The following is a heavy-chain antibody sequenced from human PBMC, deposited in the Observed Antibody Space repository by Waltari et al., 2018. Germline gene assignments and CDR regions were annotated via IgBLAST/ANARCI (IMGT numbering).Heavy chain of an antibody. Sequence: QVQLQESGPGLVKPSETLSLTCAVSGYSISSGYYWGWIRQPPGKGLEWIGSIYHSGSTYYNPSRKSRVTISVDTSKNQFSLKLSSVTAADTAVYYCARRGSYYYGSGSYYNRRGWFDPWGQGTLVTVSS. CDR2: IYHSGST. CDR1: GYSISSGYY. V-gene: IGHV4-38-2*01. D-gene: IGHD3-10*01. CDR3: ARRGSYYYGSGSYYNRRGWFDP. J-gene: IGHJ5*02.